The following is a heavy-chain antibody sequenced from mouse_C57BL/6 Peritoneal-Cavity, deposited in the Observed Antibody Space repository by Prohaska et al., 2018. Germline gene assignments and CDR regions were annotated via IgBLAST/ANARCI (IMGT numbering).Heavy chain of an antibody. D-gene: IGHD2-4*01. CDR2: IFPGSGST. CDR1: GYTFTDYY. CDR3: ARDYDYDGTWFAY. J-gene: IGHJ3*01. Sequence: QVQLQQSGPELVKPGASVKISCKASGYTFTDYYINWVKQRPGQGLECIGWIFPGSGSTYYNEKFKGKATLTVDKSSSTAYMLRSSRTSEDSAVYCCARDYDYDGTWFAYWGQGTLVTVSA. V-gene: IGHV1-75*01.